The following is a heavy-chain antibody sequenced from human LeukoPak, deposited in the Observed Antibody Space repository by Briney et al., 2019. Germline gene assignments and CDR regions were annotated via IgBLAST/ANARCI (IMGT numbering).Heavy chain of an antibody. CDR3: ARGYYYDSSGYYYVNY. V-gene: IGHV1-2*02. D-gene: IGHD3-22*01. CDR1: GYTFTGYY. Sequence: ASVKVSCKASGYTFTGYYMHWVRQAPGQGLEWMGWINPNSGGTNYAQKFQGRVTMTRDASISTAYMELSSLRSDDTAVYYCARGYYYDSSGYYYVNYWGQGTLVTVSS. CDR2: INPNSGGT. J-gene: IGHJ4*02.